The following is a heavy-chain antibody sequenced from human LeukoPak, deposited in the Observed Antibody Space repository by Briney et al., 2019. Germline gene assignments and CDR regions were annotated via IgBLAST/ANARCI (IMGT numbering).Heavy chain of an antibody. D-gene: IGHD4-11*01. CDR3: ATTTLTTSDAFDI. Sequence: SETLSLTCTVSGGSISSYYWSCIRQPAGKGLEWIGRIYTGGSTNYNPSLNSRVTMSVDTSKNQFSLKLSSVTAADTAVYYCATTTLTTSDAFDIWGQGTMVTVSS. V-gene: IGHV4-4*07. CDR2: IYTGGST. CDR1: GGSISSYY. J-gene: IGHJ3*02.